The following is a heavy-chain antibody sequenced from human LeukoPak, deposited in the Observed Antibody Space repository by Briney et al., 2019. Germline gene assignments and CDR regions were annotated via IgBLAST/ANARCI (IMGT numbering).Heavy chain of an antibody. J-gene: IGHJ3*02. D-gene: IGHD2-15*01. CDR2: SSTSSRYI. V-gene: IGHV3-21*01. CDR3: ARDPNCSGGSCYGGDDAFDI. CDR1: GFTFSSDS. Sequence: GRSLSLSCVASGFTFSSDSINWVGQAPGQGREWGASSSTSSRYISYADSVKGRFTISRDNAKNSLYLQMNSLRAEDTAVYYCARDPNCSGGSCYGGDDAFDIWGQGTMVTVSS.